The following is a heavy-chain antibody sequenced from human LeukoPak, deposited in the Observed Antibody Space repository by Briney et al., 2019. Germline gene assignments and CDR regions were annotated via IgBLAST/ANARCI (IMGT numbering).Heavy chain of an antibody. CDR1: GYTFTSYG. CDR2: ISAYNGNT. V-gene: IGHV1-18*01. D-gene: IGHD3-10*01. J-gene: IGHJ3*02. CDR3: ARGLALLLWFGDARGGDAFDI. Sequence: GASVKVSCKASGYTFTSYGISWVRQAPGQGLEWMGWISAYNGNTYYAQELQGRVTMTTDTSTTTVYMELRSLRSDDTAVYYCARGLALLLWFGDARGGDAFDIWGQGTMVTVSS.